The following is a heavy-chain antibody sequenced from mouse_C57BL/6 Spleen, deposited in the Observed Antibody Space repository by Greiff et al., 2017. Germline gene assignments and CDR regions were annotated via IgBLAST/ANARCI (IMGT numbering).Heavy chain of an antibody. CDR3: ARSDSAVHGDD. CDR1: GYTFTSSW. Sequence: QVQLQQPGAELVKPGASVKMSCKASGYTFTSSWITWVKQRPGQGLEWIGDIYPGSGSTNYNEKFKSKATLTVDTSSSTVSMQLSSLPSGDSAVYYCARSDSAVHGDDWGQGTTLTVSS. V-gene: IGHV1-55*01. D-gene: IGHD3-2*02. J-gene: IGHJ2*01. CDR2: IYPGSGST.